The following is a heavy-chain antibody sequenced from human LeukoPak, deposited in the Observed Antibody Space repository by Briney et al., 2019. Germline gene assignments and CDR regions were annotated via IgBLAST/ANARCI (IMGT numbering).Heavy chain of an antibody. V-gene: IGHV3-7*01. CDR1: GFTFSNYW. CDR2: IKQDRSEK. CDR3: ARVFYQSYYDILTGYYPLDY. J-gene: IGHJ4*02. D-gene: IGHD3-9*01. Sequence: PGGSLRLSCAASGFTFSNYWMSWVRQAPGKGLEWVANIKQDRSEKYYVDSVKGRFTISRDNAKNSLYLQMNSLRAEDTAVYYCARVFYQSYYDILTGYYPLDYWGQGTLVTVSS.